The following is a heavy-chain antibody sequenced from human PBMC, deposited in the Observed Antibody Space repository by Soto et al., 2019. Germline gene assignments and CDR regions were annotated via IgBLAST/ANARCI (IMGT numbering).Heavy chain of an antibody. CDR3: SPSLDY. CDR1: GFTFSSYW. V-gene: IGHV3-7*01. J-gene: IGHJ4*02. Sequence: LRLSCAASGFTFSSYWMDWVRQAPGKGLEWVANINQDGSGKHYVDSVKGRFTISRDNAKNSLYLQMSSLTAGDSALYYCSPSLDYWGQGTLVTVSS. CDR2: INQDGSGK.